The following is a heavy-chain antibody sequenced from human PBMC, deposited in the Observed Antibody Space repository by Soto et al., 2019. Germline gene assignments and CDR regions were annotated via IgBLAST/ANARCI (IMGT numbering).Heavy chain of an antibody. CDR2: ISAYNGNT. V-gene: IGHV1-18*01. D-gene: IGHD3-22*01. J-gene: IGHJ4*02. Sequence: ASVKVSCKASGGTFSSYTISWVRQAPGQGLEWMGWISAYNGNTNYAQKLQGRVTMTTDTSTSTAYMELRSLRSDDTAVYYCALLFYDSSGYYYPFDYWGQGTLVTVSS. CDR1: GGTFSSYT. CDR3: ALLFYDSSGYYYPFDY.